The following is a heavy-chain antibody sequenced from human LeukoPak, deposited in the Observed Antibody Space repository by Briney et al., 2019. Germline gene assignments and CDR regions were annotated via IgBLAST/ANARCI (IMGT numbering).Heavy chain of an antibody. CDR2: INPSGGST. V-gene: IGHV1-46*01. D-gene: IGHD3-9*01. CDR1: GYTFTSYY. CDR3: ARESTPYYDILTGYSNFDY. Sequence: ASVKVSCKASGYTFTSYYMHWVRQAPGQGLEWMGIINPSGGSTSYAQKFQGRVTMTRDTSTSTVYMELSSLRSEGTAVYYCARESTPYYDILTGYSNFDYWGQGTLVTVSS. J-gene: IGHJ4*02.